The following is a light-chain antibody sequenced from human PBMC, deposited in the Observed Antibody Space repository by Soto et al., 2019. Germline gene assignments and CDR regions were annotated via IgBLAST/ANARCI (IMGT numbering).Light chain of an antibody. CDR1: QRVTTY. Sequence: IQMTQSRSSLSASVGDRVTITCRASQRVTTYLNWYQQKPGKAPKLLISTASTLQRGVPSRFSGSGSGTDFTLTITTLQPGDFATYFCQQSYSTPYTFGQGTKLEIK. CDR3: QQSYSTPYT. V-gene: IGKV1-39*01. CDR2: TAS. J-gene: IGKJ2*01.